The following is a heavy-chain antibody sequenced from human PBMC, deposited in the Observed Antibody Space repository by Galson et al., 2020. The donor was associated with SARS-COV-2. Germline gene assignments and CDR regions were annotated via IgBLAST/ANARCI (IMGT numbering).Heavy chain of an antibody. CDR2: ISYSGSA. J-gene: IGHJ6*02. D-gene: IGHD4-17*01. Sequence: SQTPSLTCSVSDGSMSSYYWSWIRQPPGKGLEWIGHISYSGSANYNPSLRSRVTISVDLSKNQFSLMVTSVTAADTAVYYCARDPAPLYGDNYYYGMDVWGRGTTVTVSS. CDR1: DGSMSSYY. V-gene: IGHV4-59*01. CDR3: ARDPAPLYGDNYYYGMDV.